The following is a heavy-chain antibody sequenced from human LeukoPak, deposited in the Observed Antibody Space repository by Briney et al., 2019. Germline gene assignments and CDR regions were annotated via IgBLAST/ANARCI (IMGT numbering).Heavy chain of an antibody. CDR2: INHSGST. V-gene: IGHV4-34*01. D-gene: IGHD2-15*01. CDR1: GFIFSSYA. J-gene: IGHJ5*02. CDR3: ARSRSSGGSTLTLHWFDP. Sequence: GSLRLSCAASGFIFSSYAMSWVRQPPGKGLEWIGEINHSGSTSYNPSLKSRVTISVDTSKSQFSLKLSSVTAADTAVYYCARSRSSGGSTLTLHWFDPWGQGTLVTVSS.